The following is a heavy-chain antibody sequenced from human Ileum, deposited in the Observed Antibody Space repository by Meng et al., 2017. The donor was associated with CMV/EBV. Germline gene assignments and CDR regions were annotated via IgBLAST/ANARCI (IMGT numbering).Heavy chain of an antibody. V-gene: IGHV3-15*01. Sequence: FTFRHAWMSWLRQAPGKGLEWVGRIKSGGTTDYAAPVKGRFTISRDDSKNTLYLQLNSLNSEDTAVYYCTTSPLFYDFWSGYFYFDHWGQGALVTVSS. D-gene: IGHD3-3*01. CDR1: FTFRHAW. J-gene: IGHJ4*02. CDR2: IKSGGTT. CDR3: TTSPLFYDFWSGYFYFDH.